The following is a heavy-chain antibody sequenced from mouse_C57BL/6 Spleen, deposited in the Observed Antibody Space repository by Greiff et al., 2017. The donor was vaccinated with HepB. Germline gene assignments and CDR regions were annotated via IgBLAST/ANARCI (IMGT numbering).Heavy chain of an antibody. J-gene: IGHJ4*01. V-gene: IGHV1-80*01. CDR1: GYAFSSYW. Sequence: VKLMESGAELVKPGASVKISCKASGYAFSSYWMNWVKQRPGKGLEWIGQIYPGDGDTNYNGKFKGKATLTADKSSSTAYMQLSSLTSEDSAVYFCARISYYAMDYWGQGTSVTVSS. CDR3: ARISYYAMDY. CDR2: IYPGDGDT.